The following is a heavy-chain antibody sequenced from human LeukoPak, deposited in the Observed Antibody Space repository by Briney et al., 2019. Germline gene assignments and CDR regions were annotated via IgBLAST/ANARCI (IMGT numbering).Heavy chain of an antibody. CDR1: GYTFTSYY. V-gene: IGHV1-46*01. Sequence: ASVKVSCKASGYTFTSYYVHWVRQAPGQGLEWMGVINPSAGSTRYAQKFQGRVTMTRDTSTSTVYMELTSLRSEDTAVFYCARDRAVAGFRFDYWGQGTLVTVSS. J-gene: IGHJ4*02. CDR3: ARDRAVAGFRFDY. D-gene: IGHD6-19*01. CDR2: INPSAGST.